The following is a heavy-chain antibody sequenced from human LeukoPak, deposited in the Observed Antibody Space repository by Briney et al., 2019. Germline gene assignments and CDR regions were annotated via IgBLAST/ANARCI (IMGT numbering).Heavy chain of an antibody. J-gene: IGHJ6*03. CDR1: GFTFSSYA. V-gene: IGHV3-23*01. D-gene: IGHD6-13*01. CDR2: ISGSGGST. Sequence: PGGSLRLSCAASGFTFSSYAMSWVRQAPGKGLEWVSAISGSGGSTYYADSVKGRFTISRDNSKNTLYLQMNSLRAEDTAVYYCAKNIQQQLVEYYYMDVWGKGTTVTVSS. CDR3: AKNIQQQLVEYYYMDV.